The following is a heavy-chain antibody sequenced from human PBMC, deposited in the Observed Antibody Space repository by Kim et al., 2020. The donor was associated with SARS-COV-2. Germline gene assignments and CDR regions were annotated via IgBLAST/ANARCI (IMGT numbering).Heavy chain of an antibody. CDR1: GFTFSGYS. V-gene: IGHV3-48*02. CDR3: VRDPDALDY. J-gene: IGHJ4*02. CDR2: ITCGSTTI. D-gene: IGHD2-8*01. Sequence: GGSLRLSCAASGFTFSGYSMNWVRLAPGKGLEWVAYITCGSTTIHYRDSVKGRFTISRDNARNSLYLQMNDLRDEDTAVYYCVRDPDALDYWGQGTLVTVAS.